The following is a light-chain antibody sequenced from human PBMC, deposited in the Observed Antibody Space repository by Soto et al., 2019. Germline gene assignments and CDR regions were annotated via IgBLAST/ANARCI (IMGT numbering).Light chain of an antibody. J-gene: IGLJ2*01. CDR2: EVT. Sequence: QLVLTQPPSASGSPGQSVTLSCPGTSSDVGGYNYVSWSQQHPGKAPKLLIYEVTKRPSGGPDRFSGSKSGNTASLTVAGRQAADEADYYCTSFAGGNNFVVFGGGTKLTVL. V-gene: IGLV2-8*01. CDR3: TSFAGGNNFVV. CDR1: SSDVGGYNY.